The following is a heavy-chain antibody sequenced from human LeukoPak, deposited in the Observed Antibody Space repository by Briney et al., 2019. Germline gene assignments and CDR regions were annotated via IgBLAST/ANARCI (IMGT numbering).Heavy chain of an antibody. CDR1: GFTFSSYG. CDR2: ISYDGSNK. D-gene: IGHD3-22*01. J-gene: IGHJ4*02. Sequence: RGRSLRLSCAASGFTFSSYGMHWVRQAPGKGLEWVAVISYDGSNKYYADSVKGRFTISRDNSKNTLYLQMNSLRAEDTAVYYCAKSGGYYYNFDYWGQGTLVTVSS. V-gene: IGHV3-30*18. CDR3: AKSGGYYYNFDY.